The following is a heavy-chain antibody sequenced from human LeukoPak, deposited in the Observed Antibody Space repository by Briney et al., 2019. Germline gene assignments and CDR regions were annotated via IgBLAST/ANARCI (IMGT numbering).Heavy chain of an antibody. V-gene: IGHV4-39*01. CDR2: IYYSGST. J-gene: IGHJ6*02. CDR1: GGSISSSSYY. Sequence: PSETLSLTCTVSGGSISSSSYYWGWIRQPPGKGLEWIGSIYYSGSTYYNPSLKSRVTISVDTSKNQFSLKLSSVTAADTAVYYCARLVAGPYYYGMDVWGQGTTVTVSS. CDR3: ARLVAGPYYYGMDV. D-gene: IGHD6-19*01.